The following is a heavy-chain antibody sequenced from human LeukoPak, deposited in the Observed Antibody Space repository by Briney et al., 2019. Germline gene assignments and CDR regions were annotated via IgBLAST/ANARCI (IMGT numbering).Heavy chain of an antibody. Sequence: PGGSLRLSCAASGFTFSSYAMTWVRQAPGKGLEWVSVIYSGGNTYYADSVKGRFTISRDNSKNTLYLQMNSLRAEDTAVYYCARTDYGDRNWFDPWGQGTLVTVSS. J-gene: IGHJ5*02. D-gene: IGHD4-17*01. CDR2: IYSGGNT. CDR1: GFTFSSYA. CDR3: ARTDYGDRNWFDP. V-gene: IGHV3-66*01.